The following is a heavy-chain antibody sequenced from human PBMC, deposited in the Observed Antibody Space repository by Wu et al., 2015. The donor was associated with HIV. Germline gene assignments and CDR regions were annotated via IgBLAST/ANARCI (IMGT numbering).Heavy chain of an antibody. CDR3: ARDFGKAAAAPQKRPNYYFDY. CDR1: GGTDSRYV. J-gene: IGHJ4*02. D-gene: IGHD6-13*01. CDR2: INPSGGST. V-gene: IGHV1-46*01. Sequence: QVQLVQSGAEVKKPGSSVKVSCKASGGTDSRYVISWVRQAPGQGLEWMGIINPSGGSTSYAQKFQGRVTMTRDTSTSTVYMELSSLRSEDTAVYYCARDFGKAAAAPQKRPNYYFDYVGPGNXGHRLL.